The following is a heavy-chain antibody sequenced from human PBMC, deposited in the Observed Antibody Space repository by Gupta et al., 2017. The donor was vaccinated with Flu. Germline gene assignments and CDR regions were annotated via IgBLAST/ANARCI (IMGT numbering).Heavy chain of an antibody. Sequence: EVQLVESGGGLIQPGGSLSLSCAASGFHVSIDYMNWVRQAPGKGLEWVSVIYSGGNTYYADSVKGRFTVSRDNSKNTFYLQMNSLRAEDTAVYYCARGVGHVVVGSSNFQYYYYMDVWGKGTTVTVSS. CDR3: ARGVGHVVVGSSNFQYYYYMDV. J-gene: IGHJ6*03. D-gene: IGHD2-2*01. CDR2: IYSGGNT. V-gene: IGHV3-53*01. CDR1: GFHVSIDY.